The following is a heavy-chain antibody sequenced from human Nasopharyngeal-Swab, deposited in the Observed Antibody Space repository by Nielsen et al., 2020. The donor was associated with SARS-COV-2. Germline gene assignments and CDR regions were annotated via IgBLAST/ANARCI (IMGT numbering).Heavy chain of an antibody. CDR1: GSTFSSYA. J-gene: IGHJ4*02. V-gene: IGHV3-23*01. Sequence: GESLKISCAASGSTFSSYAMSWVRQAPGKGLEWVSAISGSGGSTYYADSVKGRFTISRDNSKNTLYLQMNSLRAEDTAVYYCAKDQHSGGFDYWGQGTLVTVSS. CDR3: AKDQHSGGFDY. D-gene: IGHD3-16*01. CDR2: ISGSGGST.